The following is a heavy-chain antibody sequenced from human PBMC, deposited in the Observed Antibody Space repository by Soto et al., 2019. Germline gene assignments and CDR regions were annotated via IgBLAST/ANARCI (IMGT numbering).Heavy chain of an antibody. CDR1: GGSFSGYY. Sequence: SGTLSLTCAVYGGSFSGYYWSWIRQPPGKGLEWIGEINHSGSTNYNPSLKSRATISVDTSKNQVSLNLTSVTAADTAVYYCARLGGYYQAVDRWSQGTLVTVYS. CDR2: INHSGST. CDR3: ARLGGYYQAVDR. V-gene: IGHV4-34*01. D-gene: IGHD3-3*01. J-gene: IGHJ5*02.